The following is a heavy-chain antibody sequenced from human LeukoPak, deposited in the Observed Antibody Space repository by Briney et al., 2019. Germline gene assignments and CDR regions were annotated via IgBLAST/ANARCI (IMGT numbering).Heavy chain of an antibody. V-gene: IGHV4-38-2*02. J-gene: IGHJ4*02. Sequence: SETLSLTCIVSGYSITSGYYWSWIRQPPGKGLEWIGEINHSGSTDYNPSLKSRVTISVDTSKNQFSLKLSSVTAADTAVYYCARHADVRIVGATQTYYFDYWGQGTLVTVSS. CDR1: GYSITSGYY. D-gene: IGHD1-26*01. CDR2: INHSGST. CDR3: ARHADVRIVGATQTYYFDY.